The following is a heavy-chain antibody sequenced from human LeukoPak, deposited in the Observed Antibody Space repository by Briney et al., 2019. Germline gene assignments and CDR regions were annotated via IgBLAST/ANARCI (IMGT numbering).Heavy chain of an antibody. D-gene: IGHD2-15*01. CDR2: IYSGGST. Sequence: PGGSLRLSCAASGFTVSSNYMSWVRQAPGKGLEWVSVIYSGGSTYYADSVKGRFTISRDNSKNTLYLQMNSLRAEDTAVYYCARVVGNLPYDYYYYYMDVWGKGTTVTVSS. CDR1: GFTVSSNY. CDR3: ARVVGNLPYDYYYYYMDV. J-gene: IGHJ6*03. V-gene: IGHV3-53*01.